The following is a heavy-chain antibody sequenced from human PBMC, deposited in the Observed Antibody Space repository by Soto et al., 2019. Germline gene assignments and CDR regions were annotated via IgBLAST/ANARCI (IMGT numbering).Heavy chain of an antibody. CDR1: GGSISSSSYY. Sequence: QLQLQESGPGLVKPSETLSLTCTVSGGSISSSSYYWGWIRQPPGKGLEWIGGIYYGGSTYYNPSLKSRVPLSVDTSENQFSLKLSSVTAADPAVYYCARYRIEYSSSSVWFDPWGQGTLVTVSS. J-gene: IGHJ5*02. D-gene: IGHD6-6*01. CDR2: IYYGGST. V-gene: IGHV4-39*01. CDR3: ARYRIEYSSSSVWFDP.